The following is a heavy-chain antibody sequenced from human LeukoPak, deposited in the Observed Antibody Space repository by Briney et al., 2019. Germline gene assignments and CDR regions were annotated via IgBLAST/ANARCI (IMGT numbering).Heavy chain of an antibody. CDR2: IRRKASGGTT. D-gene: IGHD4-11*01. CDR3: TRGYSIDY. Sequence: SGGSLRLSCTASGFTFGDYAMSWVRQAPGKGLEWVGFIRRKASGGTTEYTASVKGRFTISRDDSKSIAYLQMNSLITEDTAVYYCTRGYSIDYWGQGTQVTVS. CDR1: GFTFGDYA. V-gene: IGHV3-49*04. J-gene: IGHJ4*02.